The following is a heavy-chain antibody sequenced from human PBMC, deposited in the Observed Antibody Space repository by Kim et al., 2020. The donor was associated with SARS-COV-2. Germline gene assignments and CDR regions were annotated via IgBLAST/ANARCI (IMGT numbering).Heavy chain of an antibody. CDR2: ISGSGGST. Sequence: GGSLRLSCAASGFTFSSYAMSWVRQAPGKGLEWVSAISGSGGSTYYADSVKGRFTISRDNSKNTLYLQMNSLRAEDTAVYYCAKDFHHYDSSGYYGGWFDPWGQGTLVTVSS. V-gene: IGHV3-23*01. J-gene: IGHJ5*02. D-gene: IGHD3-22*01. CDR3: AKDFHHYDSSGYYGGWFDP. CDR1: GFTFSSYA.